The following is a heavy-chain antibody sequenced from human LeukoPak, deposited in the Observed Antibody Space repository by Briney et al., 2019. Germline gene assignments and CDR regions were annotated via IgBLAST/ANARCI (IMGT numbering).Heavy chain of an antibody. D-gene: IGHD1-26*01. J-gene: IGHJ4*02. V-gene: IGHV3-7*03. Sequence: GGSLRLSCAASGFTFNKYWMSWVRQAPGKGPEWVANIKQDGTEKYYVDSVKGRFTISRDNAKSSLYLQMTSLGTEDTAVYYCGRDLGGRSGYWGQGTLVTVSS. CDR1: GFTFNKYW. CDR3: GRDLGGRSGY. CDR2: IKQDGTEK.